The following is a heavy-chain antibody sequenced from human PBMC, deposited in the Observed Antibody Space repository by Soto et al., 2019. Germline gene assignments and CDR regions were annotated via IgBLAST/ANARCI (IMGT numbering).Heavy chain of an antibody. CDR2: INHSGST. J-gene: IGHJ6*03. CDR1: GGSFSGYY. Sequence: PSETLSLTCAVYGGSFSGYYWSGIRQPPGKGLEWIGEINHSGSTNYNPSLKSRVTISVDTSKNQFSLKLSSVTAADTAVYYCARGPYAAAAGTFHYYYMDVWGKGTTVTVSS. V-gene: IGHV4-34*01. D-gene: IGHD6-13*01. CDR3: ARGPYAAAAGTFHYYYMDV.